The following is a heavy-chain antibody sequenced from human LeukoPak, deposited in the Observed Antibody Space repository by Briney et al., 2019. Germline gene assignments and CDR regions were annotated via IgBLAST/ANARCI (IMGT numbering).Heavy chain of an antibody. CDR3: ARHLYYYGSGSRYFDY. V-gene: IGHV4-39*01. CDR2: MYHTGNM. D-gene: IGHD3-10*01. Sequence: PSETLSLTCSVSGGSLSSRNDYWGWLRPPPGKGLEWIGSMYHTGNMYHNPSPERRASIAVDTSKNPCSVRLSSVTAADTTVYSCARHLYYYGSGSRYFDYWGQGTLVTVSS. J-gene: IGHJ4*02. CDR1: GGSLSSRNDY.